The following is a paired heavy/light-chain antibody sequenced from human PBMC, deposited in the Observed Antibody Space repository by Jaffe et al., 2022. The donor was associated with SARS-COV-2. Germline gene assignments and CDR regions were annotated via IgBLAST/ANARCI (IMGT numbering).Light chain of an antibody. CDR2: WAS. V-gene: IGKV4-1*01. J-gene: IGKJ4*01. Sequence: DIVMTQSPDSLAVSLGERATINCKSSQSVLNSFNNKNYLVWYQQKPGQPPKLIIYWASTRESGVPDRFSGSGSGTDFTLTISSLQAEDVAVYYCQQYYSSPSVTFGGGTKVEIK. CDR3: QQYYSSPSVT. CDR1: QSVLNSFNNKNY.
Heavy chain of an antibody. CDR2: IKNKADGGTT. J-gene: IGHJ4*02. V-gene: IGHV3-15*01. Sequence: EVHLVESGGGLGKPGGSLRLSCAASGFTFSNVWMSWVRQAPGKGLEWLGRIKNKADGGTTDYAAPVEGRFTISRDDSKNTLYLQMNSLKTEDTAMYYCTPYDISGYFRYWGQGTLVTVSS. CDR1: GFTFSNVW. D-gene: IGHD3-22*01. CDR3: TPYDISGYFRY.